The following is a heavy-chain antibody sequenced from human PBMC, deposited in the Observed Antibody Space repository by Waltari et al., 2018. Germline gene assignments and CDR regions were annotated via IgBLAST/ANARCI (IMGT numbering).Heavy chain of an antibody. J-gene: IGHJ4*02. V-gene: IGHV3-33*01. CDR1: GFTLSHYG. CDR3: ASGLGYMDY. CDR2: RWDDGSNK. Sequence: QVQLVESGGGVVQPGRSLRLSCAESGFTLSHYGSHWVRQAPGKGLGWVAVRWDDGSNKYYADSVKGRFTISRDNSKNTLYLQMNSLRAEDTAVYYCASGLGYMDYWGQGTLVTVSS. D-gene: IGHD1-1*01.